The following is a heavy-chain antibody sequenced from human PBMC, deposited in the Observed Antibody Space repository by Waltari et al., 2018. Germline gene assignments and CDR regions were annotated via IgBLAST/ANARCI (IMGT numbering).Heavy chain of an antibody. CDR1: GGTFSSYA. V-gene: IGHV3-23*04. J-gene: IGHJ4*02. CDR3: AKGPREEAVGATDY. CDR2: ISGSGGST. Sequence: VQLVQSGAEVKKPGSSVKVSCKASGGTFSSYAISWVRQAPGKGLEWVSAISGSGGSTYYADSVKGRFTISRDNSKNTLYLQMNSLRAEDTAVYYCAKGPREEAVGATDYWGQGTLVTVSS. D-gene: IGHD1-26*01.